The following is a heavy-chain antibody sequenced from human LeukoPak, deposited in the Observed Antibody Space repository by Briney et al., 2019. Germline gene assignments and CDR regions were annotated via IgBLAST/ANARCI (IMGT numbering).Heavy chain of an antibody. CDR3: ASDNYYDSSGYYQNY. D-gene: IGHD3-22*01. J-gene: IGHJ4*02. CDR1: GGSISSGGHY. Sequence: SQTLSLTCTVSGGSISSGGHYWSWIRQPPGKGLEWIGYIYHSGSTSYSPSLKSRVTISVDRSKSQFSLKLSSVTAADTAVYYCASDNYYDSSGYYQNYWGQGTLVTVSS. CDR2: IYHSGST. V-gene: IGHV4-30-2*01.